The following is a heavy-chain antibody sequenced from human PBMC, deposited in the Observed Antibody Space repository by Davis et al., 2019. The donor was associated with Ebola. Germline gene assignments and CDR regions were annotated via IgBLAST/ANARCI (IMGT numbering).Heavy chain of an antibody. Sequence: SGPTLVKPTQTLTLTCTFSGFSLSTSGVGVSWIRQLPGKALEWLAHIFSNDEKSYSTSLTSRLTISKDTSKSQVVLTMTNMDPVDTATYYCAHLTLHYYYGMDVWGQGTTVTVSS. D-gene: IGHD2-15*01. V-gene: IGHV2-26*01. CDR3: AHLTLHYYYGMDV. CDR1: GFSLSTSGVG. J-gene: IGHJ6*02. CDR2: IFSNDEK.